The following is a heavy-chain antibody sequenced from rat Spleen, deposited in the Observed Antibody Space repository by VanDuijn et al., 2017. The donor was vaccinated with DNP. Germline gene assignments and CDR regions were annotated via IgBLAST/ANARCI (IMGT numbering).Heavy chain of an antibody. J-gene: IGHJ3*01. D-gene: IGHD1-7*01. V-gene: IGHV2-32*01. CDR3: ARGDYSY. Sequence: QVQLKESGPGLVQPSQTLSLTCTVSGFSLTRYHVHWIRQPPGKGLEWMGVIWSNGATSYTSVLKSRLNISRDTSKSQVFLRMNGLQTEDTATYYCARGDYSYWGQGTLVTVSS. CDR1: GFSLTRYH. CDR2: IWSNGAT.